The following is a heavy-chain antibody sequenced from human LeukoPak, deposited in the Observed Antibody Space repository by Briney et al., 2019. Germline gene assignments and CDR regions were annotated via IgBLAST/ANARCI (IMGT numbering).Heavy chain of an antibody. Sequence: ASETLSLTCAVYGGSFSGYYWSWIRQPPGKGLEWVSSINSGNSNIYYADSVKGRFTISRDNAKNLLYLQMNSLRAEDTAVYYCARGPYPDYWGQGTLVTVSS. CDR3: ARGPYPDY. CDR1: GGSFSGYY. J-gene: IGHJ4*02. V-gene: IGHV3-21*01. CDR2: INSGNSNI.